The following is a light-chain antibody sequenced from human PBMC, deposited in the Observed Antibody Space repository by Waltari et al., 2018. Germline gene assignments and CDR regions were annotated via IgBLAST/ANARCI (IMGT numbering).Light chain of an antibody. V-gene: IGLV2-11*01. CDR3: YSYAGSSSFV. CDR2: DVN. J-gene: IGLJ1*01. Sequence: QSALTQPRSVSGSPGPSVTIPCTGTISDVGGHNYVAVYHQHPGKAPKLRIYDVNKLPSGVPDRFSGSKSGNTASLTISGLQGEDEADYYCYSYAGSSSFVFGTGTEIIVL. CDR1: ISDVGGHNY.